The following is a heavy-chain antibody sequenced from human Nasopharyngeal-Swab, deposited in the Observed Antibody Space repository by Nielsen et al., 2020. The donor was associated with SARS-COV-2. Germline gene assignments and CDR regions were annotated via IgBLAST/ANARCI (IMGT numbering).Heavy chain of an antibody. J-gene: IGHJ4*02. D-gene: IGHD2-2*01. V-gene: IGHV3-11*03. CDR3: TAECSSTSCYADY. CDR1: GFTFSDYY. Sequence: GESLKISCAASGFTFSDYYMSWIRQAPGKGLEWVSYISSSSSYTNYADSVKGRFTISRDNAKNSLYLQMNSLKTEDTAVYYCTAECSSTSCYADYWGQGTLVTVSS. CDR2: ISSSSSYT.